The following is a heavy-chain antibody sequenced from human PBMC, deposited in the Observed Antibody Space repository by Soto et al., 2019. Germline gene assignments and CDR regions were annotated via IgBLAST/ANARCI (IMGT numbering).Heavy chain of an antibody. V-gene: IGHV4-34*01. Sequence: LSLTCAVYGGSFSGYYWSWIRQPPGKGLEWIGEINHSGSTNYNPSLKSRVTISVDTSKNQFSLKLSSVTAADTAVYYCARRVEMATITFGYWGQGTLVTVSS. J-gene: IGHJ4*02. CDR2: INHSGST. D-gene: IGHD5-12*01. CDR1: GGSFSGYY. CDR3: ARRVEMATITFGY.